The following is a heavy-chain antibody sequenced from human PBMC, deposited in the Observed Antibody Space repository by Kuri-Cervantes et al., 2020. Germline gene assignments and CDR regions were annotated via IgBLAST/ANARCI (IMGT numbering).Heavy chain of an antibody. D-gene: IGHD2-2*01. Sequence: LRLSCTVSGGSISSGGYYWSWIRQHPGKGLEWIGYIYYSGSTYYNPSLKSRVIISVDTSKNQFSLKLSSVTAADTAVYYCARAKQALRYCSSTSCFPRWFDPWGQGTLVTVSS. CDR1: GGSISSGGYY. CDR3: ARAKQALRYCSSTSCFPRWFDP. J-gene: IGHJ5*02. V-gene: IGHV4-31*03. CDR2: IYYSGST.